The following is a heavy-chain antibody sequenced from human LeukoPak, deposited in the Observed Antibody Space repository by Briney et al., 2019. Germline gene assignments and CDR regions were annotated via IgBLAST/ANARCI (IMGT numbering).Heavy chain of an antibody. J-gene: IGHJ3*02. Sequence: SETLSLTCTVSGGSISSYYWSWIRQPPGKGLEWIGYIYYSGSTNYNPSLKSRVTISVDTSKNQFSLKLSSVTAADTAVYYCARDRSGYLGAFDIWGQGTTVTVSS. CDR1: GGSISSYY. CDR2: IYYSGST. V-gene: IGHV4-59*01. D-gene: IGHD5-12*01. CDR3: ARDRSGYLGAFDI.